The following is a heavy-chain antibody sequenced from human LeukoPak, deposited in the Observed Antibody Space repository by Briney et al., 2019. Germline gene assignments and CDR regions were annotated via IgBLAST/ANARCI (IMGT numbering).Heavy chain of an antibody. V-gene: IGHV4-59*08. CDR3: ARSCSSTSCYAELDY. J-gene: IGHJ4*02. Sequence: PSETLSLTCTVSGGSISSYYWNWIRQPPGKGLEWIGYIYYSGSTNYDPSLKSRVTISVDTSKNQFSLKLSSVTAADTAVYYCARSCSSTSCYAELDYWGQGTLVTVSS. D-gene: IGHD2-2*01. CDR2: IYYSGST. CDR1: GGSISSYY.